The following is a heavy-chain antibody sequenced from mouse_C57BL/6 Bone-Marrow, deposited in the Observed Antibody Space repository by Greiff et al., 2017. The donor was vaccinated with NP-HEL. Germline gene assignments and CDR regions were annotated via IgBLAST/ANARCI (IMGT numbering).Heavy chain of an antibody. V-gene: IGHV5-6*01. J-gene: IGHJ2*01. CDR2: ISSGGSYT. Sequence: VQLKESGGDLVKPGGSLKLSCAASGFTFSSYGMSWVRQTPDKRLEWVATISSGGSYTYYPDSVKGRFTISRDNAKNTLYLQMSSLKSEDTAMYYCAAQATLYYFDYWGQGTTLTVSS. CDR3: AAQATLYYFDY. CDR1: GFTFSSYG. D-gene: IGHD3-2*02.